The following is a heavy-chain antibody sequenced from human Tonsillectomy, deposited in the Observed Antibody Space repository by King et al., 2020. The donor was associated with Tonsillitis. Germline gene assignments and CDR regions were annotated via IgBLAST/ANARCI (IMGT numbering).Heavy chain of an antibody. CDR3: GRRSLTTAGALDY. V-gene: IGHV3-7*03. J-gene: IGHJ4*02. CDR1: GFTFSAYW. CDR2: IKDDGSQT. Sequence: VQLVESGGGLVQPGGSLRLSCAGSGFTFSAYWMTWVRQAPGEGLEWVADIKDDGSQTYCVESVKGRFTVSRDNAKNSLYLQMSSLRAGDTAVYYCGRRSLTTAGALDYWGQGTLVTVSS. D-gene: IGHD2/OR15-2a*01.